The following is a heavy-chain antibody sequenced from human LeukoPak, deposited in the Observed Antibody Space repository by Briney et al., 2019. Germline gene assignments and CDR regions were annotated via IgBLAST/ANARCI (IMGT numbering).Heavy chain of an antibody. CDR3: AREYSSPSYYMDV. Sequence: GGSLRLSCAASGFTVSSNYMSWVRQAPGKGLEWVSVIYSGGSTYYADSVKGRFTISRDNSKNTLYLQMNSLRAEDTAVYYCAREYSSPSYYMDVWGKGTTVTVSS. V-gene: IGHV3-53*01. J-gene: IGHJ6*03. CDR2: IYSGGST. D-gene: IGHD6-19*01. CDR1: GFTVSSNY.